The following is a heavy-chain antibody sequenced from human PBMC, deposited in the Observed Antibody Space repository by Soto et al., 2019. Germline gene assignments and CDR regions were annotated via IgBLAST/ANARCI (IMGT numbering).Heavy chain of an antibody. J-gene: IGHJ6*03. CDR3: AREYSSGFSYYYYYMDV. D-gene: IGHD6-19*01. CDR2: INAGNGNT. V-gene: IGHV1-3*01. CDR1: GYTFTSYA. Sequence: VQLVQSGAEVKKPGASVKVSCKASGYTFTSYAMHWVRQAPGQRLEWMGWINAGNGNTKYSQKFQGRVTITRDTSASTAYMELSSLRSEDTAVYYCAREYSSGFSYYYYYMDVWGKGTTVTVSS.